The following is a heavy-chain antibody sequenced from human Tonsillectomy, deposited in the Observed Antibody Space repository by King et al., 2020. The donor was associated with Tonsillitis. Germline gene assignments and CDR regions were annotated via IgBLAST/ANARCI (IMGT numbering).Heavy chain of an antibody. CDR2: VYTSGST. V-gene: IGHV4-61*02. CDR3: AGVVFGSGAPNGLEYSYYYMDV. CDR1: GGSISSGSNY. Sequence: QLQESGPGLVKPSQTLSLTCTVSGGSISSGSNYWSWIRQPAGKGLEWIGRVYTSGSTNYNPSLKSRGTISVDASKQQFSLKLSSSPAADTAVYYCAGVVFGSGAPNGLEYSYYYMDVWGKGTTVTVSS. D-gene: IGHD6-19*01. J-gene: IGHJ6*03.